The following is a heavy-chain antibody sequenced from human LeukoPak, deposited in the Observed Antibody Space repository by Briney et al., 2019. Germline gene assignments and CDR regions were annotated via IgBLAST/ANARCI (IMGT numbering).Heavy chain of an antibody. V-gene: IGHV3-21*01. CDR2: ISSSSSYI. CDR3: AGGIAAEFDY. J-gene: IGHJ4*02. D-gene: IGHD6-13*01. CDR1: GFTFSSYS. Sequence: PGGSLRLSCAASGFTFSSYSMNWVRQAPGKGLEWVSSISSSSSYIYYADSVKGRFTISRDNAKNSLYLQMNSLRAEDTAVYYCAGGIAAEFDYWGPGTLVTVSS.